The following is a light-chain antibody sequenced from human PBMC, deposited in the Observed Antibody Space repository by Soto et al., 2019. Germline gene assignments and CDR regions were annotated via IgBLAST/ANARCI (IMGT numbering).Light chain of an antibody. Sequence: QSALTQPASVSVSPGQSITISCTGTSSDIGIFNYVSWYQQHPGKAPKLIIYEVTNRPSGVSDRFSGSKSGSTASLNISGLQADDEADYYCSSYTSSSALGVFGGGTKLTVL. J-gene: IGLJ3*02. CDR2: EVT. CDR3: SSYTSSSALGV. CDR1: SSDIGIFNY. V-gene: IGLV2-14*01.